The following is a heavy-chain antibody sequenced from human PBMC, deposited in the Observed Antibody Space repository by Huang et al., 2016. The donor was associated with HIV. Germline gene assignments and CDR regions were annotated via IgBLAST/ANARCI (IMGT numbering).Heavy chain of an antibody. CDR1: IFTFSTSA. CDR3: AKGSERSLTGPKYQYYFDY. J-gene: IGHJ4*02. V-gene: IGHV3-23*01. Sequence: EVQLLESGGGLVQPGGSLRLSCAASIFTFSTSAMSWVRQAPGKGLEWVSGISGSGSSTYYAGSVKGRFTISRDNSRNTLYLQMKSLRVEDTAIYYCAKGSERSLTGPKYQYYFDYWGQGTLVTVSS. D-gene: IGHD3-3*01. CDR2: ISGSGSST.